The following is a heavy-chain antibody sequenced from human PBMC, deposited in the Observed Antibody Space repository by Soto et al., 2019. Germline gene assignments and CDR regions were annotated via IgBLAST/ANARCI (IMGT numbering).Heavy chain of an antibody. J-gene: IGHJ4*02. V-gene: IGHV4-59*08. CDR2: IYYSGST. Sequence: SETLSLTCTVFGGSISSYYWSWIRQPPGKGPEWIGYIYYSGSTNYNPSLKSRVTISVDTSKNQFSLKLSSVTAADTAVYYCARHRRLGESFDYWGQGTLVTVSS. CDR1: GGSISSYY. D-gene: IGHD4-17*01. CDR3: ARHRRLGESFDY.